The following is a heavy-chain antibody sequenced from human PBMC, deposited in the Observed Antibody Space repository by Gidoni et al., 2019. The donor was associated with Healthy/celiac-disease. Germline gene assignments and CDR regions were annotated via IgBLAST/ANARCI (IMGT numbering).Heavy chain of an antibody. CDR2: IIPILCIE. Sequence: QVQLVQSGGEVKKTGSSVNVSCKASGGTFSSYTISGVRQAPGQGLKWMGRIIPILCIENYAQKFQGRVTITANKSTSTAYMELSSLRSEDTAVYYCARLAKYSSSWYRAFDIWGQGTMVTVSS. D-gene: IGHD6-13*01. J-gene: IGHJ3*02. CDR1: GGTFSSYT. CDR3: ARLAKYSSSWYRAFDI. V-gene: IGHV1-69*02.